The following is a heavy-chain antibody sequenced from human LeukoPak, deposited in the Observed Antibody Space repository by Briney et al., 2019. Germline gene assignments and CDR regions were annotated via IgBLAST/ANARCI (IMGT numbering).Heavy chain of an antibody. CDR1: GFAFSTYD. J-gene: IGHJ4*02. V-gene: IGHV3-30*02. CDR3: AKSTTYYYDSSDHYPYSTGD. CDR2: IRYDGSNK. D-gene: IGHD3-22*01. Sequence: AGGSLRLSCAASGFAFSTYDMHWVRQAPGKWLEWVAFIRYDGSNKYYADSVKGRFTISRDNSKNTLFLQMNILRAEDTAVYYCAKSTTYYYDSSDHYPYSTGDWGPRTLVTVSS.